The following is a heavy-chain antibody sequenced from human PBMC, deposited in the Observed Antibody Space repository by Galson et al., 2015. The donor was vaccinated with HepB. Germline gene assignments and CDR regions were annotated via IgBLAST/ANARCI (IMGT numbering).Heavy chain of an antibody. J-gene: IGHJ3*02. Sequence: SLRLSCAASGFTFSSYSMNWVRQAPGKGLEWVSSISSSSRYIYYADSVKGRFTISRDNAKNSLYLQMNSLRAEDTAVYYCARDRNDAFDIWGQGTMVTVSS. V-gene: IGHV3-21*01. CDR2: ISSSSRYI. CDR1: GFTFSSYS. CDR3: ARDRNDAFDI.